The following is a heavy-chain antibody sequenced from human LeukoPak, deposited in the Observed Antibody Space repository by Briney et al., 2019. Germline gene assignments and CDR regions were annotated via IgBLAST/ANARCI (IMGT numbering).Heavy chain of an antibody. CDR2: INPNSGGT. CDR1: GYTFTGYY. V-gene: IGHV1-2*02. CDR3: ARVSRIVGAFDP. D-gene: IGHD1-26*01. J-gene: IGHJ5*02. Sequence: GSVKVSCKASGYTFTGYYMHWVRQAPGQGLEWMGWINPNSGGTNYAQKFQGRVSMTRDTSISTAYMELSRLRSDGTAVYYCARVSRIVGAFDPWGQGTLVTVSS.